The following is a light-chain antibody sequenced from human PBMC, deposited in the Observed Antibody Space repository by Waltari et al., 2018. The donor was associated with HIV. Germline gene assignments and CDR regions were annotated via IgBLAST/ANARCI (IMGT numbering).Light chain of an antibody. CDR2: DDT. Sequence: SYELTQPPSVSVSPGQTATITCSGYKLGNRYVCWYEQKPGQSPLLVIYDDTKRPSGIPVRVSGSNSVNTATLTISGTQAVDEADYYCLAWDSSTVIFGGGTRLTVL. CDR1: KLGNRY. J-gene: IGLJ2*01. CDR3: LAWDSSTVI. V-gene: IGLV3-1*01.